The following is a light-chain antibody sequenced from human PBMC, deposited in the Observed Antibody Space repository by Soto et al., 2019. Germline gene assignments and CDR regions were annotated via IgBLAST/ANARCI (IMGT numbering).Light chain of an antibody. CDR1: SNDVGIYNY. CDR3: CSYTTISTLV. Sequence: QSALTQPASVSGSPGQSITISCTGTSNDVGIYNYVSWYQQHPGKAPKLTIFDVSSRPSGVSNRFSGSKSGNTASLTIFGLQAEDEADYYCCSYTTISTLVFGGGTKLTVL. J-gene: IGLJ2*01. CDR2: DVS. V-gene: IGLV2-14*03.